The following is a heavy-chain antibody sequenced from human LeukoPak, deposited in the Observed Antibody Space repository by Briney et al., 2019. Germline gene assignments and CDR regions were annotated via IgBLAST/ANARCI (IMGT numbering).Heavy chain of an antibody. CDR1: GSTFSSYA. D-gene: IGHD6-19*01. Sequence: GGSLRLSCAASGSTFSSYAMSWVRQAPGKGLEWVSAISGSGGSTYYADPVKGRFTISRDNSKNTLYLQMNSLRAEDTAVYYCAKGYSSGWLSDAFDIWGQGTMVTVSS. CDR3: AKGYSSGWLSDAFDI. CDR2: ISGSGGST. V-gene: IGHV3-23*01. J-gene: IGHJ3*02.